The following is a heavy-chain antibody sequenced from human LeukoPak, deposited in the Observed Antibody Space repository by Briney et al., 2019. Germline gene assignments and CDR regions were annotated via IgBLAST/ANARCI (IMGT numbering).Heavy chain of an antibody. CDR3: AKGQTYYYDSSGSLPDY. CDR1: GFTFSSYA. CDR2: ISGSGGRT. D-gene: IGHD3-22*01. Sequence: PGGSLRLSCAASGFTFSSYAMSWVRQAPGKGLEWVSAISGSGGRTYYADSVKGRFTISRDNSKNTLYLQMNSLRAEDTAVYYCAKGQTYYYDSSGSLPDYWGQGTLVTVSS. V-gene: IGHV3-23*01. J-gene: IGHJ4*02.